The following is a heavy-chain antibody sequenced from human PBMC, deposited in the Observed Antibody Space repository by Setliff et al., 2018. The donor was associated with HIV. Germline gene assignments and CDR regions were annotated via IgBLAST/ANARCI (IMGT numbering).Heavy chain of an antibody. CDR1: EFTFSTFA. J-gene: IGHJ4*02. CDR3: TPIDY. Sequence: GGSLRLSCAASEFTFSTFAMTWVRQVPGKGLEWVGRIKSKTDGGTTDYAAPVKGRFTISRDDSKNTLYLQMNSLKAEDTAVYYCTPIDYWGQGTLVTVSS. CDR2: IKSKTDGGTT. V-gene: IGHV3-15*01.